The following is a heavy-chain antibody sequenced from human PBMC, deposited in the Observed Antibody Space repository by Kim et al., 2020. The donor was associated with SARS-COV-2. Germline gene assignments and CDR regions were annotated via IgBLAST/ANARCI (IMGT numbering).Heavy chain of an antibody. D-gene: IGHD3-10*01. J-gene: IGHJ5*02. CDR3: AKDRNGYYGSGTATIFDP. CDR1: GFTFDDYA. CDR2: ISWNSGSI. V-gene: IGHV3-9*01. Sequence: GGSLRLSCAASGFTFDDYAMHWVRQAPGKGLEWVSGISWNSGSIGYADSVKGRFTISRDNAKNSLYLQMNSLRAEDTALYYCAKDRNGYYGSGTATIFDPWGQGTLVTVSS.